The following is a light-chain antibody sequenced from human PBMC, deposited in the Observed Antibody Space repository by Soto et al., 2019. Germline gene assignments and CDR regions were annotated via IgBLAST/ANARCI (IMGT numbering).Light chain of an antibody. CDR1: QTISSW. J-gene: IGKJ1*01. V-gene: IGKV1-5*03. CDR3: QHYNSYSEA. Sequence: DIQMTQSPSTLSGSVGDIVTISCLASQTISSWLAWYRQKPGKAPKLLIYKASTLKSGVPSRFSGSGSGTEFTLTISSLQPDDFATYYCQHYNSYSEAFGQGTKVDNK. CDR2: KAS.